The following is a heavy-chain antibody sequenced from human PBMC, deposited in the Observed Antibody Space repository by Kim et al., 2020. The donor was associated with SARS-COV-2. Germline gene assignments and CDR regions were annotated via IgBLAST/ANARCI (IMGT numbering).Heavy chain of an antibody. Sequence: GGSLRLSCTASGFTFGDYAMSWFRQAPGKGLEWVGFIRSKAYGGTTEYAASVKGRFIISRDDSKSIAYLQMNSLKTEDTAVYYCTRVFGQTYYYDSSGYYYFDYWGQGTLVTVS. D-gene: IGHD3-22*01. J-gene: IGHJ4*02. CDR1: GFTFGDYA. V-gene: IGHV3-49*03. CDR3: TRVFGQTYYYDSSGYYYFDY. CDR2: IRSKAYGGTT.